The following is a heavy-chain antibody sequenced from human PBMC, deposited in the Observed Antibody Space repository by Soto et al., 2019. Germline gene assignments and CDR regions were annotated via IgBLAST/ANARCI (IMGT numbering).Heavy chain of an antibody. J-gene: IGHJ4*02. Sequence: QLQLQESGPGLVKPSETLSLTCTVSGGSISSSSYYWGWIRQPPGKGLEWIGSIYYSGSTYYNPSLKSRVTISVDTSTNQLSLKLSSVTAADTAVYYCARSLLGATTLGFDYWGQGTLVTVSS. V-gene: IGHV4-39*01. D-gene: IGHD1-26*01. CDR2: IYYSGST. CDR1: GGSISSSSYY. CDR3: ARSLLGATTLGFDY.